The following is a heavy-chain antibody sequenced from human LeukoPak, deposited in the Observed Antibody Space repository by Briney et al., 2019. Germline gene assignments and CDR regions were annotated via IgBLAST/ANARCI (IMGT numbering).Heavy chain of an antibody. V-gene: IGHV4-59*01. J-gene: IGHJ4*02. CDR1: GGSISSYY. CDR3: ARGSMGFWDFDY. CDR2: IYYSGST. D-gene: IGHD3-16*01. Sequence: SETLSLTCTVSGGSISSYYWSWIRQPPGKGLEWIGYIYYSGSTNYNPSLKSRVTISVDTSKNQFSLKLSSVTAADTAVYYCARGSMGFWDFDYWGQGTLVTVSS.